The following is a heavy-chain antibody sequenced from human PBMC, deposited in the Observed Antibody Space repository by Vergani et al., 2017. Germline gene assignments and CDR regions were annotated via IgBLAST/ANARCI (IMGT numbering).Heavy chain of an antibody. CDR1: GGSISSGDYY. CDR2: YYYSGGT. D-gene: IGHD3-9*01. V-gene: IGHV4-30-4*08. CDR3: ARGVYHFLTGYRGGKKRRFDP. Sequence: QVQLQESGPGLVKPSQTLSLTCTVSGGSISSGDYYWSWLRQPPGKGLEWIGYYYYSGGTYYNPSLKSRVTISVDTSKNQFSLKLSSVTAADTTVYYCARGVYHFLTGYRGGKKRRFDPWGQGTLVTVSS. J-gene: IGHJ5*02.